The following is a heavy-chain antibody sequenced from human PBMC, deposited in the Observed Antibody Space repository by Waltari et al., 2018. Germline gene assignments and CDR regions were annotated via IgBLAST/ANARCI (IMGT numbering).Heavy chain of an antibody. V-gene: IGHV4-34*01. J-gene: IGHJ4*02. CDR2: INHSGST. D-gene: IGHD2-15*01. CDR1: GGSFSGSY. Sequence: QVQLQQWGAGLLKPSETLSLTCAVYGGSFSGSYWSWLRQPPGKGLEWIGEINHSGSTNYNPSLKSRVTISVDTSKNQFSLKLSSVTAADTAVYYCARGPPYCSGGSCYTDYWGQGTLVTVSS. CDR3: ARGPPYCSGGSCYTDY.